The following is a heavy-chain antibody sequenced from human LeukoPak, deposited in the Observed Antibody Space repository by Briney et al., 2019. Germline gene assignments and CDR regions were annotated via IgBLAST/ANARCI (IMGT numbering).Heavy chain of an antibody. CDR2: VSRNTGA. V-gene: IGHV4-38-2*02. D-gene: IGHD1-26*01. Sequence: SQTLSLTCAVSGYSIGSDFYWGWIRQTPGKGLEWLGSVSRNTGASYNPSFKSRVTISLDTSKNHFSLTLTSVTAADTAVYFCAREPGWGHNYYYMDVWGKGTTVAVSS. J-gene: IGHJ6*03. CDR3: AREPGWGHNYYYMDV. CDR1: GYSIGSDFY.